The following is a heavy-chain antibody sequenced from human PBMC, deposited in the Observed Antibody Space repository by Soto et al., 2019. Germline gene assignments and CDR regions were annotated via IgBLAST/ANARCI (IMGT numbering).Heavy chain of an antibody. V-gene: IGHV3-73*02. J-gene: IGHJ4*02. CDR3: IRIEESGSSGDRCYSGFDH. D-gene: IGHD2-15*01. CDR1: GFIFSDSA. CDR2: IRGKTNNYAT. Sequence: EVQLVESGGGLVQPGGSLKLSCAASGFIFSDSAVHWVRQASGKGLEWVGRIRGKTNNYATAYVASVQGRFTVSRDDTKNRAYLQMSSLRTEDTAMYYCIRIEESGSSGDRCYSGFDHRGQGTLVTVSS.